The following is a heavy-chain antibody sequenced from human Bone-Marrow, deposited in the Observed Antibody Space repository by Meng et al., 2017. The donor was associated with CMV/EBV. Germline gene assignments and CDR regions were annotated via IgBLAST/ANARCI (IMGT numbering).Heavy chain of an antibody. Sequence: SETLSLTCTVSGDSFGTHYWSWIRQPPGKGLEWLGYIFYSGSINYNPALKSRVSISIDTSKNQFSLKLRSVTAADTAFYYCARTVTRRPLFDPWGQGNLVTVSS. CDR1: GDSFGTHY. J-gene: IGHJ5*02. D-gene: IGHD2-21*02. CDR3: ARTVTRRPLFDP. V-gene: IGHV4-59*11. CDR2: IFYSGSI.